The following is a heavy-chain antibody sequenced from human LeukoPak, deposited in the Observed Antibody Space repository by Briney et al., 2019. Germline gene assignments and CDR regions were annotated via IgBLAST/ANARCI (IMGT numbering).Heavy chain of an antibody. D-gene: IGHD3-22*01. V-gene: IGHV1-18*04. CDR1: GYTFTSYY. CDR3: ARECGAYYYDSSGYCNDH. CDR2: ISPYNGNT. Sequence: ASVKVSCKASGYTFTSYYMHWVRQAPGQGLEWMGWISPYNGNTNYAQKLQGRFTMTTDTSTSTAYMDLRSLRSDDTAVYYCARECGAYYYDSSGYCNDHWGQGTLVTVSS. J-gene: IGHJ4*02.